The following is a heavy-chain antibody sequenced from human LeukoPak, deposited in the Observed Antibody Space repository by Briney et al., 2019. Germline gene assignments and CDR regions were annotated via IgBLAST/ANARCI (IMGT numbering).Heavy chain of an antibody. CDR3: AKDLIGRAVAGLFDY. V-gene: IGHV3-23*01. J-gene: IGHJ4*02. CDR2: ISGSGGRT. Sequence: PGGSLRLSCAASGFTFISYAMSWVRQAPGKGLEWVSAISGSGGRTYYADSVKGRCTISRDNSKNTLYLQMNSLRAEDTAVYYCAKDLIGRAVAGLFDYWGQGTLVTVSS. D-gene: IGHD6-19*01. CDR1: GFTFISYA.